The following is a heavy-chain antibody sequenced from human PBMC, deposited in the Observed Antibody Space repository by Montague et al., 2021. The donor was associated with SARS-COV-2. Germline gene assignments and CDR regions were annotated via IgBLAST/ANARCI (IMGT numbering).Heavy chain of an antibody. CDR3: ARGRVDTTMILAVFTGAAHYFDS. J-gene: IGHJ4*02. D-gene: IGHD3-22*01. V-gene: IGHV4-34*01. CDR2: VNHSGRI. CDR1: GGSFSDYY. Sequence: SETRSLTCAVYGGSFSDYYWTWIRQPPGKGLEWLGEVNHSGRINYNPSLKSRITISVDTSKNQFSLRLNSVTAADTAVYYCARGRVDTTMILAVFTGAAHYFDSWGQGTLVSVSS.